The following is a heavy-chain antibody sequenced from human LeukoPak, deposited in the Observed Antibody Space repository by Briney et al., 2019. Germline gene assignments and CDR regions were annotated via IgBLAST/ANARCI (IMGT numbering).Heavy chain of an antibody. J-gene: IGHJ6*03. D-gene: IGHD3-10*01. CDR2: INHSGST. CDR1: GGSFSGYY. Sequence: SQTPSLTCAVYGGSFSGYYWSWIRQPPGKGLEWIGEINHSGSTNYNPSLKSRVPIPVNTPKNQFSLKLSSVTAADTVVNYCAMWRITMVRGVNPYYHFDRDVWGKGTTVSVSS. CDR3: AMWRITMVRGVNPYYHFDRDV. V-gene: IGHV4-34*01.